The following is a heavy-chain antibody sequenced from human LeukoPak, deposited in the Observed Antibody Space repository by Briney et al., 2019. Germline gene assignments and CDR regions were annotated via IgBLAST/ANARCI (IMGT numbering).Heavy chain of an antibody. Sequence: ASVKVSCKASGYTFINYGMSRVRQAPGQGLEWMGWISAYIGNTNYARRLQGRVTMTTDTSTSTTYMELRSLRSDDTAVYYCARGDSTSWLLFDSWGQGTLVTVSS. CDR2: ISAYIGNT. J-gene: IGHJ4*02. CDR3: ARGDSTSWLLFDS. D-gene: IGHD5-18*01. CDR1: GYTFINYG. V-gene: IGHV1-18*01.